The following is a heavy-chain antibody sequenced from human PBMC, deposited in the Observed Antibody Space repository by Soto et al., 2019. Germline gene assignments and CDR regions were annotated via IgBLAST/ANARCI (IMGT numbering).Heavy chain of an antibody. Sequence: ASVKVSCKVSGYTLTELSMHWVRQAPGKGLEWMGGFDPEDGETIYAQKFQGRVTMTEDTSTDTAYMELSSLRSEDTAVYYCATSNLRSAEESDPDYYYFGMDVWGQWTTVTVSS. D-gene: IGHD5-12*01. CDR2: FDPEDGET. CDR1: GYTLTELS. V-gene: IGHV1-24*01. CDR3: ATSNLRSAEESDPDYYYFGMDV. J-gene: IGHJ6*02.